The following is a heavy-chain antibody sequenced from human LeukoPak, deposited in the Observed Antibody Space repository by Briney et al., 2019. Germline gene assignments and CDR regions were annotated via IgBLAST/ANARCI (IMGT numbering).Heavy chain of an antibody. CDR1: GGSISSYY. Sequence: PSETLSLTCTVSGGSISSYYWSWIRQPPGKGLEWLGYIHYSGSTNYNPSLKSRVTISVDTSKKQFSLKLSSVTAADTAVYYCARANYYDTSGYSRGAFDIWGQGTMVTVSS. CDR2: IHYSGST. V-gene: IGHV4-59*08. D-gene: IGHD3-22*01. CDR3: ARANYYDTSGYSRGAFDI. J-gene: IGHJ3*02.